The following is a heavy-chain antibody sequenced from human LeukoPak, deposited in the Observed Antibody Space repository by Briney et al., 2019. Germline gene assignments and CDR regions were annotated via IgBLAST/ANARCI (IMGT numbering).Heavy chain of an antibody. CDR1: GFTFSSYA. Sequence: GGSLRLSCAASGFTFSSYAMHWVRQAPGKGLEWVAIISYDGSNKYYADSVKGRFTISRDNSKNTLYLQMNSLRAEDTAVYYCARDLGYNLLGFYYYGMDVWGQGTTVTVS. J-gene: IGHJ6*02. CDR2: ISYDGSNK. D-gene: IGHD5-24*01. CDR3: ARDLGYNLLGFYYYGMDV. V-gene: IGHV3-30-3*01.